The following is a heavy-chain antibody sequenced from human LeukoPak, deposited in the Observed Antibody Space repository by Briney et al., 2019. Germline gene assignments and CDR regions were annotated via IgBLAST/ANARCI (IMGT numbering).Heavy chain of an antibody. J-gene: IGHJ3*02. CDR3: AKDILSEQWHDAFDI. D-gene: IGHD6-19*01. Sequence: GGALRLSCAASGFILDDYAMYWVRQAPGEGLEWVSLISGDGRSTYYADSVKGRFTISRDNSKNSLFLQMNSLRTEDTALYYCAKDILSEQWHDAFDIWGQGTMVTVSS. CDR1: GFILDDYA. V-gene: IGHV3-43*02. CDR2: ISGDGRST.